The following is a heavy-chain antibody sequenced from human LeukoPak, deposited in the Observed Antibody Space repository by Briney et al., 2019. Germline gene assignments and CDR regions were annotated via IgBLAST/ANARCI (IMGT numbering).Heavy chain of an antibody. J-gene: IGHJ4*02. Sequence: GGSLRLSCAASGFTFDDYAMHWVRQAPGKGLEWVSAISGSGGSTYYADSVKGQFTISRDNSKNTLYLQMNSLRAEDTAVYYCAKDLVHILTGYYNSNYFDYWGQGTLVTVSS. CDR1: GFTFDDYA. CDR3: AKDLVHILTGYYNSNYFDY. CDR2: ISGSGGST. V-gene: IGHV3-23*01. D-gene: IGHD3-9*01.